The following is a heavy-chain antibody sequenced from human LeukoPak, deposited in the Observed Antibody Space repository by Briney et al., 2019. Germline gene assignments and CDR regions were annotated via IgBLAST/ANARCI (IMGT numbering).Heavy chain of an antibody. Sequence: ESLSLTCTASGGSITNYYWSWVRQAPGKGLEWVANIKQAEGERYYVDSVKGRFTISRVNSKNSLFLQMNSLRAEDTAVYYCARDIVVVVAATDYYYYGMDVWGQGTTVTLSS. CDR1: GGSITNYY. V-gene: IGHV3-7*01. CDR3: ARDIVVVVAATDYYYYGMDV. CDR2: IKQAEGER. J-gene: IGHJ6*02. D-gene: IGHD2-15*01.